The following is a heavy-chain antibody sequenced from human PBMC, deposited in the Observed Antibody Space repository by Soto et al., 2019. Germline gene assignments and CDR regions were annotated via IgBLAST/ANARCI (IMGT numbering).Heavy chain of an antibody. CDR2: INTDGSTT. V-gene: IGHV3-74*01. CDR3: ATGLGPSPYFDY. J-gene: IGHJ4*02. CDR1: GFTLSNYW. D-gene: IGHD7-27*01. Sequence: EVQLVESGGVSVQPGGSLRLSCTASGFTLSNYWMHWVRQAPGKGLVWVSRINTDGSTTTYADSVKGRFTISRDNAKNTLYLQMNSLRDEDTAAYYCATGLGPSPYFDYWGQGTLVTVSS.